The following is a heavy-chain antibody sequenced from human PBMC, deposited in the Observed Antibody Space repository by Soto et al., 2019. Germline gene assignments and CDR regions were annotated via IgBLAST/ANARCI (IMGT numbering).Heavy chain of an antibody. CDR3: ARDTGWSGGSCGLWFHY. V-gene: IGHV1-69*08. CDR1: GGTFSSYT. Sequence: QVQLVQSGAEVKKPGSSVKVSCKASGGTFSSYTISWVRQAPGQGLEWMGRIIPILGIANYAQKFQGRVTITADKSTSTAYMELSSLRSEDTAVYYCARDTGWSGGSCGLWFHYWGQGTLVTVSS. D-gene: IGHD2-15*01. CDR2: IIPILGIA. J-gene: IGHJ4*02.